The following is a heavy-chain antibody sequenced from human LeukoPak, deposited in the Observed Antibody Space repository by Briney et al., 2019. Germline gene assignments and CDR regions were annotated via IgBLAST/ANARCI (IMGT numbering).Heavy chain of an antibody. J-gene: IGHJ4*02. CDR1: SGSFSGYY. Sequence: SETLSHTCAVYSGSFSGYYWSWIRQPPGKGLEWIGEINHSGSTNYNPSLKSRVTISVDTSKNQFSLKLSSVTAADTAVYYCARIGYYDSSWFDYWGQGTLVTVSS. CDR2: INHSGST. CDR3: ARIGYYDSSWFDY. D-gene: IGHD3-22*01. V-gene: IGHV4-34*01.